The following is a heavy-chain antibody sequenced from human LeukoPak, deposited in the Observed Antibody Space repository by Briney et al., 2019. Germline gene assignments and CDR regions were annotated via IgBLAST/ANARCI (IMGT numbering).Heavy chain of an antibody. CDR2: ISYDGSNK. Sequence: GSLRLSCAASGFTFSSYATHWVRQAPGKGLEWVAVISYDGSNKYYADSVKGRFTISRDNSKNTLYLQMNSLRAEDTAVYYCARDNYGMDVWGQGTTVTVSS. V-gene: IGHV3-30-3*01. J-gene: IGHJ6*02. CDR3: ARDNYGMDV. CDR1: GFTFSSYA.